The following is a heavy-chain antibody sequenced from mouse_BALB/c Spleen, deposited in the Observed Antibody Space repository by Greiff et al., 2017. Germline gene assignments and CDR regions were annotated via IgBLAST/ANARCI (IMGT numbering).Heavy chain of an antibody. CDR3: ARTRFAY. CDR1: GYTFTSYW. CDR2: INPSTGYT. J-gene: IGHJ3*01. Sequence: GQLQQSGAELAKPGASVKMSCKASGYTFTSYWMHWVKQRPGQGLEWIGYINPSTGYTEYNQKFKDKATLTADKSSSTAYMQLSSLTSEDSAVYYCARTRFAYWGQGTLVTVSA. V-gene: IGHV1-7*01. D-gene: IGHD2-13*01.